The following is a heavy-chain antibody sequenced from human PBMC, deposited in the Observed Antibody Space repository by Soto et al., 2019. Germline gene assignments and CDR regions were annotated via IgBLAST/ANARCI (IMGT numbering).Heavy chain of an antibody. J-gene: IGHJ6*03. V-gene: IGHV3-23*01. CDR2: ISDSGGTT. CDR1: GFTFSSYA. CDR3: AKDSRSVKRITIFGVDYMDV. Sequence: EVQLLESGGGLVQPGGSLRLSCAASGFTFSSYAMSWVRQAPGKGLEWVSSISDSGGTTYHADSVKGRFTFSRDNSKNTLYLQMNSLRVEDMAVYYCAKDSRSVKRITIFGVDYMDVWGKGTTVIVSS. D-gene: IGHD3-3*01.